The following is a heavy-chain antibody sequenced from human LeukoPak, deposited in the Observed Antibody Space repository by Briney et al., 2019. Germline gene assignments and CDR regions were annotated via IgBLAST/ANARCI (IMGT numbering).Heavy chain of an antibody. V-gene: IGHV4-39*07. J-gene: IGHJ6*02. D-gene: IGHD3-16*01. CDR3: ARVNPEEGATRLYDMDV. Sequence: SETLSLTCTVSGGSISSSSYYWGWIRQPPGKGLEWIGSIYHSGSTYYNPSLKSRVTISVDTSKNQFSLKLSSVTAADTAVYYCARVNPEEGATRLYDMDVWGQGTTVTVSS. CDR2: IYHSGST. CDR1: GGSISSSSYY.